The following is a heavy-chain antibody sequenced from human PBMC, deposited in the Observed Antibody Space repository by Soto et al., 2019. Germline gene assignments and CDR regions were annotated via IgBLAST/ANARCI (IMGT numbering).Heavy chain of an antibody. V-gene: IGHV3-21*01. D-gene: IGHD3-22*01. J-gene: IGHJ6*03. CDR1: GFTFSSYS. Sequence: EVQLVESGGGLVKPGGSLRLSCAASGFTFSSYSMNWVRQPPGKGLEWVSSISASSGYIYYADSMKGRFTISRDNANNSLFLQMNSLRAEDTAVYYCARGVVVGSSYYYYYMDIWGKGTTVTVSS. CDR3: ARGVVVGSSYYYYYMDI. CDR2: ISASSGYI.